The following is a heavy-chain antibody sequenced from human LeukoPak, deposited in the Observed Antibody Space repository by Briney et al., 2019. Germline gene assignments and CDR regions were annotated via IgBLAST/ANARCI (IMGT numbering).Heavy chain of an antibody. V-gene: IGHV3-20*04. Sequence: GGSLRLSCAASGFTFEDYDMNWVRQAPGKGLEWVSGIKWNGGSTGYADSVRGRFTISRDNAKTSLYLQMNSLRAEDTALYYCARDRNDYDFWSGYSMSYFDYWGQGTLVTVSS. D-gene: IGHD3-3*01. CDR2: IKWNGGST. J-gene: IGHJ4*02. CDR1: GFTFEDYD. CDR3: ARDRNDYDFWSGYSMSYFDY.